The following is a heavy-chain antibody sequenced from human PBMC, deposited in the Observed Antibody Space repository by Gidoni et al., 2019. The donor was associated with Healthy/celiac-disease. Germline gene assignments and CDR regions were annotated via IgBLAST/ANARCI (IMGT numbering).Heavy chain of an antibody. J-gene: IGHJ6*02. CDR1: DVTFSSSA. CDR2: LSGSGGST. Sequence: EVQLLESGGGLVQPGGYLRLSCAAADVTFSSSAMSWVRQAPGKGLEWVSALSGSGGSTDYADSVKGRFTISRDNSKYTLYLQMNSLRAEDTAVYYCAKGAGAAAQPYYGMDVWGQGTTVTVSS. D-gene: IGHD6-13*01. CDR3: AKGAGAAAQPYYGMDV. V-gene: IGHV3-23*01.